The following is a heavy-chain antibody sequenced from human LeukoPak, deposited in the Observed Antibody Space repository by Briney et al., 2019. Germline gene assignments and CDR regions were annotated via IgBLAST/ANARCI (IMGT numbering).Heavy chain of an antibody. CDR2: IKEDGSVK. CDR1: GFSFSSYW. CDR3: ARWTRTDYPHY. V-gene: IGHV3-7*01. Sequence: PGGSLRLSCAASGFSFSSYWMSWVRQAPGKGLEWVAEIKEDGSVKQYVDSVKGRFTISRDNAENSLYLQMNSLRAEDTAVYFCARWTRTDYPHYWGQGTLVTVSS. D-gene: IGHD3/OR15-3a*01. J-gene: IGHJ4*02.